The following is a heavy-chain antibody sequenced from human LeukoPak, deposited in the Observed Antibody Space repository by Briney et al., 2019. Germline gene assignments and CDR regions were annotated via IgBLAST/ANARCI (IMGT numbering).Heavy chain of an antibody. J-gene: IGHJ4*02. Sequence: SETLSLTCAVYGASLSDYYWSWMRQPPGKGLQWIGEVAHKGPTVYSPTLNRKYNPSFKSRVAMSVDPSKNQFSLKLSSVTAADTAVYYCARVTTGTTLNWGQGTLVTVSS. CDR2: VAHKGPT. CDR1: GASLSDYY. CDR3: ARVTTGTTLN. D-gene: IGHD1-1*01. V-gene: IGHV4-34*01.